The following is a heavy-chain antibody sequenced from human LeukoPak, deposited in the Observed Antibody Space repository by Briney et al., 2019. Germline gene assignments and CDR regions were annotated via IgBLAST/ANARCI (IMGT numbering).Heavy chain of an antibody. V-gene: IGHV1-2*02. CDR1: GYTFTGYY. J-gene: IGHJ3*02. D-gene: IGHD2-21*02. CDR2: INPNSGGT. CDR3: AREAYCGGDCYSAAFDI. Sequence: GASVKVSCKASGYTFTGYYMHWVRQVPGQGLEWMGWINPNSGGTNYAQKFQGRVTMTRDTSISTAYMELSRLRSDDTAVYYCAREAYCGGDCYSAAFDIWGQGTMVTVSS.